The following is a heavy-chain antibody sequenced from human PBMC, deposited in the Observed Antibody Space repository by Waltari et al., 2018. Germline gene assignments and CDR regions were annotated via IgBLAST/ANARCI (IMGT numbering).Heavy chain of an antibody. CDR3: AKRGMGLLRAVIIRPFEN. J-gene: IGHJ4*02. D-gene: IGHD3-10*01. CDR1: GFTFRSYV. CDR2: ITGSGGST. Sequence: EVQLLESGGGLVQPGGSLRLSCAAAGFTFRSYVMSWVRQAPGKGLEWVSSITGSGGSTYYADPVKGRFTISRDNSKNTLYLQMNSLTADDTAVYFCAKRGMGLLRAVIIRPFENWGQGTLVAVSS. V-gene: IGHV3-23*01.